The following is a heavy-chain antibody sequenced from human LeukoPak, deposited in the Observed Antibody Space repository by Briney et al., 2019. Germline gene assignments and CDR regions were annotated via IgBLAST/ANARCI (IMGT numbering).Heavy chain of an antibody. CDR2: IYYSGST. Sequence: PSETLSLTCTVSGGSISSYYWSWIRQPPRKGLEWIGYIYYSGSTNYNPFLKSRVTISVDTSKNQFSLKLSSVTAADTAVYYCARAYSSGWDYFDYWGQGTLVTVSS. V-gene: IGHV4-59*01. CDR1: GGSISSYY. D-gene: IGHD6-19*01. J-gene: IGHJ4*02. CDR3: ARAYSSGWDYFDY.